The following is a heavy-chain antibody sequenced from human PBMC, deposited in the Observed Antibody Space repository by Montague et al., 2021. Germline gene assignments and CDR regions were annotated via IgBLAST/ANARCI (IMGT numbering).Heavy chain of an antibody. Sequence: SETLSLTCSVSGASISDYYWSRIRQPPGKGLEWIGYIYYSRRTNYNPSLKSRVTISVDTSKNQFSLKLSSVTAADTAFYYCAVTNPYYYYGMDVWGQGTTVTVSS. V-gene: IGHV4-59*01. D-gene: IGHD1-14*01. CDR3: AVTNPYYYYGMDV. J-gene: IGHJ6*02. CDR1: GASISDYY. CDR2: IYYSRRT.